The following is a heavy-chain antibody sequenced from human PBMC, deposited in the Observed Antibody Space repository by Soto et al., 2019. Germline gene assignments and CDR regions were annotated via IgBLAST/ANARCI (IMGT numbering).Heavy chain of an antibody. Sequence: PSETLSLTCTVSGGSISSYYWSWIRQPPGKGLEWIGYIYYSGSTNYNPSLKSRVTISVDTSKNQFSLKLSPVTAADTAVYYCAASRYCSGGSCYSTRFYYYYGMDVWGQGTTVTVSS. CDR3: AASRYCSGGSCYSTRFYYYYGMDV. CDR1: GGSISSYY. J-gene: IGHJ6*02. D-gene: IGHD2-15*01. V-gene: IGHV4-59*01. CDR2: IYYSGST.